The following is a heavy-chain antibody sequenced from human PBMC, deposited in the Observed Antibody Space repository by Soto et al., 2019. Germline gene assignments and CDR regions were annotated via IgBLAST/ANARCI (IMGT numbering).Heavy chain of an antibody. Sequence: QVQLVESGGGVVQPGRSLRLSCAASGFTFSSYGMHWVRQAPGKGLEWVAVISYDGSNKYYADSVKGRFTISRDNSKNTLYLQMNSLRAEDTDVYYCAKDNSSGYYSAIDYWGQGTLVTVSS. J-gene: IGHJ4*02. CDR2: ISYDGSNK. V-gene: IGHV3-30*18. D-gene: IGHD3-22*01. CDR3: AKDNSSGYYSAIDY. CDR1: GFTFSSYG.